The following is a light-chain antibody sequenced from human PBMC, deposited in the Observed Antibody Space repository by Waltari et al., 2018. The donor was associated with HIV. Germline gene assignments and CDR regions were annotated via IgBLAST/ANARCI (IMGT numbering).Light chain of an antibody. CDR2: EVS. CDR1: NSDVGSYNL. Sequence: QSALTQPASVSGSPGQSITISCTGTNSDVGSYNLVSWYQQHPGKAPKLMIYEVSKRPSGVSNRFSGSKSGNTASLTISGLQAEDEADYYCCSYAGSSTPVFGGGTKLTVL. V-gene: IGLV2-23*02. CDR3: CSYAGSSTPV. J-gene: IGLJ2*01.